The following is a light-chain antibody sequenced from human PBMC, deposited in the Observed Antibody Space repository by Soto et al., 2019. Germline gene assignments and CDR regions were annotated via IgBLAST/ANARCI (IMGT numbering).Light chain of an antibody. Sequence: DIQMTQSPSTLSASVGGRVTITCRASQSISSWVAWYQQKPGKGPKLLIYKASHLESGVPSRFSGSGSGTEFTLTISSLQPGDFATYYCQHYNTYPWTFGHGTKVDI. CDR3: QHYNTYPWT. CDR1: QSISSW. J-gene: IGKJ1*01. CDR2: KAS. V-gene: IGKV1-5*03.